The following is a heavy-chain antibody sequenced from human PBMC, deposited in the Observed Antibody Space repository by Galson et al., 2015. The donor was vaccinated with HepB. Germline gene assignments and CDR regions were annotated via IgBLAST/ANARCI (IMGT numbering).Heavy chain of an antibody. D-gene: IGHD3-9*01. CDR3: ARDARPRYGPLPGFHVFDY. Sequence: SLRLSCAASGFTFSGYSMNWVRQAPGKGLEWVSSISFTNNFINYADSVKGRFTISGDKAKNSLYLQRGSLRAEDTAVYYCARDARPRYGPLPGFHVFDYWGQGILVAVSS. CDR1: GFTFSGYS. J-gene: IGHJ4*02. CDR2: ISFTNNFI. V-gene: IGHV3-21*01.